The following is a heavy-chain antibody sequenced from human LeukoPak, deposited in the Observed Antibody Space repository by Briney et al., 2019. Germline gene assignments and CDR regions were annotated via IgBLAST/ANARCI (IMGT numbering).Heavy chain of an antibody. J-gene: IGHJ4*02. CDR2: IYSGGTT. D-gene: IGHD1-14*01. CDR1: GFAVSGNY. Sequence: PGGSLRLSCAVSGFAVSGNYMSWVRQAPGKGLEWVSLIYSGGTTYYADSVKGRLTISRDNSKNTLYLQMNSLRAEDTAVYYCASSFRDREEKIDYWGQGTLVTVSS. CDR3: ASSFRDREEKIDY. V-gene: IGHV3-53*01.